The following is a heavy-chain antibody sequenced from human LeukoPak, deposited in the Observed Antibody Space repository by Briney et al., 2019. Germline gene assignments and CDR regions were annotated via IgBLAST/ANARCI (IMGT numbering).Heavy chain of an antibody. J-gene: IGHJ2*01. V-gene: IGHV5-10-1*01. CDR1: GYSFTSYW. CDR2: IDPSDSYT. CDR3: ASLNSGSYYGLGFFDL. Sequence: GESLKISCKGSGYSFTSYWISWVRQMPGKGLEWMVRIDPSDSYTNYSPSFQGHVTISADKSISTTYLQWNSLEASDTAMYYCASLNSGSYYGLGFFDLWGRGTLVTVSS. D-gene: IGHD1-26*01.